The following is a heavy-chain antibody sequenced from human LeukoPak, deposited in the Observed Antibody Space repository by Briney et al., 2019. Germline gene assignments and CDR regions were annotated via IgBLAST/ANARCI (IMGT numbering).Heavy chain of an antibody. V-gene: IGHV3-21*01. CDR2: ISSSSTYI. J-gene: IGHJ4*02. Sequence: GGSLRPSCAASGFTFNAYGMNWVRQAPGKGLEWVSSISSSSTYIYYADSVKGRFTISRDNAKNSLYLQMNSLRAEDTAVYYCAREWRYYDSSGYYDYWGQGTLVTVSS. D-gene: IGHD3-22*01. CDR1: GFTFNAYG. CDR3: AREWRYYDSSGYYDY.